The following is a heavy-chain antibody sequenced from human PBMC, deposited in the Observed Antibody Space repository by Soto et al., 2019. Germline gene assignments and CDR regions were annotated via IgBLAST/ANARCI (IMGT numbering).Heavy chain of an antibody. V-gene: IGHV1-18*01. D-gene: IGHD2-8*01. CDR2: ISPYNGNT. CDR1: GYTFSNFG. J-gene: IGHJ4*02. Sequence: QVQLVQSGGEVKKPGASVKVSCKASGYTFSNFGLIWVRQAPGQGLELMGWISPYNGNTNYAQKLQGRLTITTDTSTSTADMELRSLRSDDTAVYYCANDRLGVSVTGGGFDSWGQGTLVTVSS. CDR3: ANDRLGVSVTGGGFDS.